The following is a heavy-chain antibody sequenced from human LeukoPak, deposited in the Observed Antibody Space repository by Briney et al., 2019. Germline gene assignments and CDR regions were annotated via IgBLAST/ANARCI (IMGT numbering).Heavy chain of an antibody. CDR1: GFIVRSYW. J-gene: IGHJ4*02. D-gene: IGHD3-10*01. CDR2: INSDGRTT. Sequence: GGSLRLSCAASGFIVRSYWMHWVRQAPGKGLVWVSRINSDGRTTNYADSVKGRFIISRDNAKNTVYLQMNSLRAEDTAVYYCGRDFYYGSGSLDYWGQGTLVTVSS. CDR3: GRDFYYGSGSLDY. V-gene: IGHV3-74*01.